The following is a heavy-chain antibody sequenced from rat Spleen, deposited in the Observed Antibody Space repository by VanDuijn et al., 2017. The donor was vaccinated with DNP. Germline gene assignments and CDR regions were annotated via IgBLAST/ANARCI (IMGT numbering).Heavy chain of an antibody. V-gene: IGHV5-22*01. CDR1: GFSFSDFY. CDR3: VRWNSGHFDY. Sequence: EVQLVESGGGSVQPGGALKVSCVASGFSFSDFYVAWVRQAPTKGLEWVAYIRYDGGNTVYGDSVKGRFTISRENAKSTLYLQMNSLRSEDMATYYCVRWNSGHFDYWGQGVMVTVSS. D-gene: IGHD4-3*01. CDR2: IRYDGGNT. J-gene: IGHJ2*01.